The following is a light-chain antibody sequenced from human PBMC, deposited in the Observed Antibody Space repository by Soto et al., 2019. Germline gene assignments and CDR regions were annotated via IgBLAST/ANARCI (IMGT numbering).Light chain of an antibody. CDR1: QDIRND. J-gene: IGKJ5*01. V-gene: IGKV1-6*01. Sequence: ATPVTQSPSYLSASVGDRVTIICRASQDIRNDLGWYQQKPGKAPNLLIYKTSNLQSGVPSRFSGSGSGTDFTLTISSLQPEDFATYYCLQDNTYPLTFGQGTRVDFK. CDR2: KTS. CDR3: LQDNTYPLT.